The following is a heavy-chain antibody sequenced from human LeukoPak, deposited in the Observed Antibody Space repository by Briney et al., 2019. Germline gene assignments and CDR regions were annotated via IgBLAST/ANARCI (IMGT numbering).Heavy chain of an antibody. J-gene: IGHJ2*01. Sequence: PGRSLRLSCTASGFTFDDYAMHWVRQAPGKGLEWVSGISWNSGSIGYADSVKGRFTISRDNAKNSLYLQMNNLRAEDTALYFCARYYFDSSGYYYGYFDLWGRGTLVTVSS. V-gene: IGHV3-9*01. CDR3: ARYYFDSSGYYYGYFDL. CDR2: ISWNSGSI. D-gene: IGHD3-22*01. CDR1: GFTFDDYA.